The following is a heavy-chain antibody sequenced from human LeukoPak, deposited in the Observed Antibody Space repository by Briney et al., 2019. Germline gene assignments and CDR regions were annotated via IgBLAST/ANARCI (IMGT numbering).Heavy chain of an antibody. Sequence: PGGSLRLSCAASGFTFSSYAMSWIRQSPGKGLEWIGYIYYTGSTNYNPSLESRVTISVDTSKNQFSLNLRTVTSADTAVYYCTRVHYSGSGLSSYFDYWGQGTLVTVSS. V-gene: IGHV4-59*01. D-gene: IGHD3-10*01. CDR2: IYYTGST. CDR1: GFTFSSYA. CDR3: TRVHYSGSGLSSYFDY. J-gene: IGHJ4*02.